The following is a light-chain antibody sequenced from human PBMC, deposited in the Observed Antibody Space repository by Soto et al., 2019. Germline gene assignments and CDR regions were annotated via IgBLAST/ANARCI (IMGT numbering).Light chain of an antibody. CDR1: SSDVGGYNY. J-gene: IGLJ1*01. Sequence: QSVLTQPASVSGSPGQSIAISCTGTSSDVGGYNYVSWYQQHPGEAPKLMIYDVSNRPSGVSNRFSGSKSGNTASLTISGLQAEDEADYSCCSYTTSSTYVFGTGTKVTVL. V-gene: IGLV2-14*03. CDR3: CSYTTSSTYV. CDR2: DVS.